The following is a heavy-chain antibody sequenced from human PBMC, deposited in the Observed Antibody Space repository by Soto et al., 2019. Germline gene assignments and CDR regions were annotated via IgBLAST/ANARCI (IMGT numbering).Heavy chain of an antibody. CDR2: IWYDGSNK. J-gene: IGHJ4*02. CDR3: ARDRTPPLNDFDY. CDR1: GFTFSSYG. Sequence: GGSLRLSCAASGFTFSSYGMHWVRQAPGKGLEWVAVIWYDGSNKYYADSVKGRFTISRDNSKNTLYLQMNSLRAEDTAVYYCARDRTPPLNDFDYWGQGTLVTGSP. V-gene: IGHV3-33*01. D-gene: IGHD2-2*01.